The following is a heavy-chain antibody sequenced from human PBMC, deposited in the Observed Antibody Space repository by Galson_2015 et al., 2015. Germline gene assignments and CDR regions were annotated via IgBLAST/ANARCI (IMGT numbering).Heavy chain of an antibody. V-gene: IGHV1-46*01. J-gene: IGHJ1*01. CDR2: INPSGGSA. CDR3: ARDSTVAAATGGRAEYFRH. D-gene: IGHD2-2*01. CDR1: GYTFTSYY. Sequence: SVKVSCKASGYTFTSYYMHWVRHAPGQGLEWMGIINPSGGSATYAQKFQGRVTMTRDTSTSTIYMDLSSLRSEDTAVYYCARDSTVAAATGGRAEYFRHWGQGTLVTVSS.